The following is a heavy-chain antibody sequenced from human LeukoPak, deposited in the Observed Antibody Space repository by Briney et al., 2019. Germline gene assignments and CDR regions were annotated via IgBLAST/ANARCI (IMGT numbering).Heavy chain of an antibody. J-gene: IGHJ4*02. Sequence: PGGSLRLSCAASGFTFSSYSMNWVRQAPGKGLEWVSYISSSSNTIYYADSVKGRFTISRDHAKNSLYLQMNSLRAEDTAVYYCAREHPRDSAFVYWGEGTLVTVSS. CDR3: AREHPRDSAFVY. CDR1: GFTFSSYS. V-gene: IGHV3-48*01. D-gene: IGHD2-21*01. CDR2: ISSSSNTI.